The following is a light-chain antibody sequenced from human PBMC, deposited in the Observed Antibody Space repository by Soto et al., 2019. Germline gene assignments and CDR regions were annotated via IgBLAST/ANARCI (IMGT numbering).Light chain of an antibody. CDR1: QSVSSNY. J-gene: IGKJ5*01. CDR3: HQYGSSPYT. CDR2: TAS. V-gene: IGKV3-20*01. Sequence: EIVLTQSPGTLSLSPGERASLSCRASQSVSSNYLAWFQQIPGQAPRLLISTASSRATDIPDRFSGSGSGTDFTLTISRLEPEGFAVYYCHQYGSSPYTFGQGTRLEIK.